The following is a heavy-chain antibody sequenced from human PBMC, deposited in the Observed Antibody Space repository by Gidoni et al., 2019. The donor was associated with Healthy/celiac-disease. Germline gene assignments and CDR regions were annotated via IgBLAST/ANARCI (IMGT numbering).Heavy chain of an antibody. CDR1: GCPFDDYA. CDR2: ISWNSGSI. V-gene: IGHV3-9*01. Sequence: EVQLVESGGGLVQPGRSRSLSCAASGCPFDDYAMHWVRQAPGKGLGWVSGISWNSGSIGYADSVKGRFTISRDNAKNSLYLQMNSLRAEDTALYYCAKDIEYQLLSPSFDYWGQGPLVTVSS. J-gene: IGHJ4*02. D-gene: IGHD2-2*01. CDR3: AKDIEYQLLSPSFDY.